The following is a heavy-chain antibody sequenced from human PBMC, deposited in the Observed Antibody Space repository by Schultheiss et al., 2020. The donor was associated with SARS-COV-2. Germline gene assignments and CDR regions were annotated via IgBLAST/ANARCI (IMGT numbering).Heavy chain of an antibody. CDR2: IIPIFGTA. Sequence: SVKVSCKASGGTFSSYAISWVRQAPGQGLEWMGGIIPIFGTANYAQKFQGRVTITADESTSTAYMELSSLRSEDTAVYYCARDLWNYYDSSGSLDFDYWGQGTLVTVSS. J-gene: IGHJ4*02. D-gene: IGHD3-22*01. CDR1: GGTFSSYA. CDR3: ARDLWNYYDSSGSLDFDY. V-gene: IGHV1-69*13.